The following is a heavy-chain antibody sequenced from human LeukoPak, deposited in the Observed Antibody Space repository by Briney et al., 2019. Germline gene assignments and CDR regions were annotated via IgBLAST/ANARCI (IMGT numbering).Heavy chain of an antibody. V-gene: IGHV1-18*01. CDR2: INTYNGKT. Sequence: ASVKVSCKASGYTFSNYGISWVRQAPGQGLEWMGWINTYNGKTDYAQNLQGRVTMTEDTSTDTAYMELSSLRSEDTAVYYCATAYYDSSGGMNWFDPWGQGTLVTVSS. J-gene: IGHJ5*02. CDR3: ATAYYDSSGGMNWFDP. D-gene: IGHD3-22*01. CDR1: GYTFSNYG.